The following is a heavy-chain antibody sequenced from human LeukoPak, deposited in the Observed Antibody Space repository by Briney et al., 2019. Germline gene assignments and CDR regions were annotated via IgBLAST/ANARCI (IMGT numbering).Heavy chain of an antibody. J-gene: IGHJ4*02. CDR1: GFTFSSYA. CDR3: ARDRSQAFDY. Sequence: GGSLRLSCAASGFTFSSYAMHWVRQAPGKGLEWVAVISYDGSNKYYADSVKGRFTISRDNSKNTLYLQMNSVRAEDTAVYYCARDRSQAFDYWGQGTLVTVSS. V-gene: IGHV3-30*04. CDR2: ISYDGSNK.